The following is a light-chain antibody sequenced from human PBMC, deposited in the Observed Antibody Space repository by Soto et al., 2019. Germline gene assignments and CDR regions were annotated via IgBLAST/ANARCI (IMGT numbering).Light chain of an antibody. CDR2: WAS. V-gene: IGKV4-1*01. CDR3: HHYYSTPET. Sequence: DIVMTQSPDSLAVSLGERATINCKSSQSVLYSSNNKNYLAWYQQKPGQPPKLLIYWASTRESGVPDRFSGSGSGTDFTLTISSLQAEDVAVYYCHHYYSTPETFGQGTKLEIK. CDR1: QSVLYSSNNKNY. J-gene: IGKJ2*01.